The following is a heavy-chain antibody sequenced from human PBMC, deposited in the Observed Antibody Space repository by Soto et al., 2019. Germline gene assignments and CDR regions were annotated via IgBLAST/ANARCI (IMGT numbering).Heavy chain of an antibody. CDR3: ARGRGRYSSGCPWSAP. CDR2: IFQSGST. Sequence: QVQLQESGPGLVEPSGTLSLTCGVSGGTIRSPDWWTWVRQPPGKGLEWIGEIFQSGSTNYTPSLEVGVTLPVDKSKIHFSLTLSSVPAADTAVYFCARGRGRYSSGCPWSAPWAQGFLVPVSS. V-gene: IGHV4-4*02. CDR1: GGTIRSPDW. D-gene: IGHD6-19*01. J-gene: IGHJ5*02.